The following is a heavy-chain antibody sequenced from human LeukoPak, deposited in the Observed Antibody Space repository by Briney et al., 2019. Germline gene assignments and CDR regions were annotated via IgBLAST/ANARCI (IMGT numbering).Heavy chain of an antibody. CDR1: GFTFSSYG. CDR3: AKGFTEDKTRRAYNIVVVGPVDY. V-gene: IGHV3-30*02. CDR2: IRYDGSNK. J-gene: IGHJ4*02. D-gene: IGHD2-21*01. Sequence: GGSLRLSCAASGFTFSSYGMHWVRQAPGKGLEWVAFIRYDGSNKYYADSVKGRFTISRDNSKNTLYLQMNSLRAEDTAVYYCAKGFTEDKTRRAYNIVVVGPVDYWGQGTLVTVSS.